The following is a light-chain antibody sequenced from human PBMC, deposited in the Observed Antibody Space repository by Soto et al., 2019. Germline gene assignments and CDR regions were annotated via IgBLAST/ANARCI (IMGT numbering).Light chain of an antibody. CDR3: QHYNSYSEA. J-gene: IGKJ1*01. CDR2: KAS. CDR1: QTISSW. V-gene: IGKV1-5*03. Sequence: IQMTHSPSTLSGSVVDRVTITCLASQTISSWLALYQQKPGKAPKLLIYKASTLKSGVPSRFSGSGSGTEFTLTISSLQPDDFATYYCQHYNSYSEAFGQGTKVDIK.